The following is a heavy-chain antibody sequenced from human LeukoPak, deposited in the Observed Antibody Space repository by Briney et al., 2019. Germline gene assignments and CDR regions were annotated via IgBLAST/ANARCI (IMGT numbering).Heavy chain of an antibody. D-gene: IGHD3-10*01. J-gene: IGHJ4*02. Sequence: GGSLRLSCAASGFTFSSYAMSWVRQAPGKGLEWVSSISSSSSYIYYADSVKGRFTISRDNAKNSLYLQMDSLRAEDTAVYYCARGGSGNNDYWGQGTLVTVSS. V-gene: IGHV3-21*01. CDR1: GFTFSSYA. CDR2: ISSSSSYI. CDR3: ARGGSGNNDY.